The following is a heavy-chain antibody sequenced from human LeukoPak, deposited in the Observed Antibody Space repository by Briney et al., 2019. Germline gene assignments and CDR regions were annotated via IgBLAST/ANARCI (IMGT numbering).Heavy chain of an antibody. J-gene: IGHJ4*02. CDR1: GFTFSSYA. CDR2: ISGSGGST. CDR3: AKELKDYDFWSGYFNPLDY. Sequence: GGSLRLSCAASGFTFSSYAMSWVRQAPGKGLEWVSAISGSGGSTYYADSVKGQFTISRDNSKNTLYLQMNSLRAEDTAVYYCAKELKDYDFWSGYFNPLDYWGQGTLVTVSS. V-gene: IGHV3-23*01. D-gene: IGHD3-3*01.